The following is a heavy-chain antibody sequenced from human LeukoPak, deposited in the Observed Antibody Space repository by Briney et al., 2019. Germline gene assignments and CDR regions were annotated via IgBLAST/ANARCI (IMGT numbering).Heavy chain of an antibody. CDR3: ARRVVVPAAPYYFDY. D-gene: IGHD2-2*01. J-gene: IGHJ4*02. V-gene: IGHV3-74*01. Sequence: GGSLRLSCAASGFIFSSYWMHWVRHAPGKGLVWVSRINSDGSSTSYADSVKGRFTITRDNAKNTLYPQMNSLRAEDTAVYYCARRVVVPAAPYYFDYWGQGTLVTVSS. CDR2: INSDGSST. CDR1: GFIFSSYW.